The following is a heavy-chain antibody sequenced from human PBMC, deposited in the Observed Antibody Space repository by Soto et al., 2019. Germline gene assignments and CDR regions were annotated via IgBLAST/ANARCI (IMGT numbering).Heavy chain of an antibody. V-gene: IGHV2-5*02. CDR2: IFWDDDK. J-gene: IGHJ4*02. CDR1: GFSLSTRGVG. CDR3: AHRSRGYAYYFDQ. D-gene: IGHD5-12*01. Sequence: QITLTESGPPLVKPTQTLTLTCSFSGFSLSTRGVGVGWIRQPPGKALEWLALIFWDDDKWYSPSLRSRLTITEDTSTSQVVLTMTNMDAVDTATYYCAHRSRGYAYYFDQWGQGTLVTVSS.